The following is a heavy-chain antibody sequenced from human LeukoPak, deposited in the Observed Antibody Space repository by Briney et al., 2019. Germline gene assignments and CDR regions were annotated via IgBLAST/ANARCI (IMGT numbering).Heavy chain of an antibody. CDR2: ISYDGSNK. V-gene: IGHV3-30-3*01. J-gene: IGHJ4*02. CDR1: GFTFSSYA. Sequence: GGSLRLSCAASGFTFSSYAMHWVRQAPGKGLEWVAVISYDGSNKYYADSVKGRFTISRDNSKNTLYLQMNSLRAEDTAVYYCASPSKYYYDSSGYYLDYWGQGTLVTVSS. D-gene: IGHD3-22*01. CDR3: ASPSKYYYDSSGYYLDY.